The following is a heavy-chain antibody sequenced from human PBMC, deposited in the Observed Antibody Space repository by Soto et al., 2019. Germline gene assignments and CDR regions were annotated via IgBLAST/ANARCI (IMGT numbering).Heavy chain of an antibody. V-gene: IGHV3-11*01. D-gene: IGHD6-19*01. Sequence: QVQLVESGGGLVKPGGSLRLSCAASGFTFSDYYMSWIRQAPGKGLEWVSYISSSGSTIYYADSVKGRFTISRDNAKNSLYLQMNSLRAEDTAVYYCXXXXLVLMAGTFNWFDPWGQGTLVTVSS. CDR3: XXXXLVLMAGTFNWFDP. J-gene: IGHJ5*02. CDR1: GFTFSDYY. CDR2: ISSSGSTI.